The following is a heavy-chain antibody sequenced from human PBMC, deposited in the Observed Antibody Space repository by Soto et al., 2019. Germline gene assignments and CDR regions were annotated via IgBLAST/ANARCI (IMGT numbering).Heavy chain of an antibody. V-gene: IGHV1-2*02. CDR3: ALSLESAYYFDY. D-gene: IGHD3-3*01. CDR1: GYTFTDYY. CDR2: INPNSGGT. J-gene: IGHJ4*02. Sequence: ASVKVSCKASGYTFTDYYMHWVRQAPGQGLEWMGWINPNSGGTNYAQKSQGRVNMTSDTSISTDYMELSRMRSDDTAVYYCALSLESAYYFDYWGQGTLVTVSS.